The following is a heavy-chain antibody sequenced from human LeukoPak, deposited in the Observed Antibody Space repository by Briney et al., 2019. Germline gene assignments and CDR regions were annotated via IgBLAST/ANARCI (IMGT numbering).Heavy chain of an antibody. J-gene: IGHJ4*02. V-gene: IGHV4-61*02. Sequence: SETLSLTCAVSGGSISSGGYSWSWIRQPAGKGLEWIGRIYTSGSTNYNPSLKSRVTISVDTSKNQFSLKLSSVTAADTAVYYCARAYDSSGYHDYWGQGTLVTVSS. D-gene: IGHD3-22*01. CDR1: GGSISSGGYS. CDR2: IYTSGST. CDR3: ARAYDSSGYHDY.